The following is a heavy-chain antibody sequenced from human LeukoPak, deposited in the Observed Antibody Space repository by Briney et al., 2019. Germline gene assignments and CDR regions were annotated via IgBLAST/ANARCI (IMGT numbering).Heavy chain of an antibody. CDR1: GFTLSSYA. J-gene: IGHJ4*02. CDR2: ISGSGGST. V-gene: IGHV3-23*01. D-gene: IGHD3-3*01. CDR3: AKHYDFWSGYFPFDY. Sequence: GGSLRLSCAASGFTLSSYAMSWVRQAPGKGLEWVSAISGSGGSTYYADSVKGRFTISRDNSKNTLYLQMNSLRAEDTAVYYCAKHYDFWSGYFPFDYWGQGTLVTVSS.